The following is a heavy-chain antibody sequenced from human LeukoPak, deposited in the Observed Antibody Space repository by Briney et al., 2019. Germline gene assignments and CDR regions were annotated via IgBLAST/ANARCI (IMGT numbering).Heavy chain of an antibody. Sequence: GASVKVSCKASGYTFTGYYMHWVRQAPGQGLEWMGRINPNSGGTNYAQKVQGRVTMTRDTSISTAYMELSRLRSDDAAVYYCASFFSCSGGSCYTDLLPKPIYFDYWGQGTLVTVSS. J-gene: IGHJ4*02. V-gene: IGHV1-2*06. CDR1: GYTFTGYY. D-gene: IGHD2-15*01. CDR3: ASFFSCSGGSCYTDLLPKPIYFDY. CDR2: INPNSGGT.